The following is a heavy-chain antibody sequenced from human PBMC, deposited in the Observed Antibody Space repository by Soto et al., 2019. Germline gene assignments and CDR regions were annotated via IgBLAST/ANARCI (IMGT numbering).Heavy chain of an antibody. Sequence: WETLSLTCTVSGDTSTRYYWGWIRQAPGKGLEWIGHIHNSGTSTHNPSLNGRVTISIDMSKKQFSLKLTSLTSADPAVYYCAMDFYDTVRRDRFDS. CDR2: IHNSGTS. V-gene: IGHV4-59*03. J-gene: IGHJ5*01. D-gene: IGHD3-22*01. CDR1: GDTSTRYY. CDR3: AMDFYDTVRRDRFDS.